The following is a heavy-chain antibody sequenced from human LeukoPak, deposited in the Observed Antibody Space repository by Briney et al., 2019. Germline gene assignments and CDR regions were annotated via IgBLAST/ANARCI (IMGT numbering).Heavy chain of an antibody. Sequence: GASVKVSCKASGYTFTSYGISWVRQAPGQGLEWMGWISAYNGNTNYAQKLQGRVTMTTDTSTSTAYMELRSLRSDDTAVYYCARWTPGYCSGGSCQLNAFDIWGQGTMVTVSS. CDR2: ISAYNGNT. CDR1: GYTFTSYG. D-gene: IGHD2-15*01. J-gene: IGHJ3*02. V-gene: IGHV1-18*01. CDR3: ARWTPGYCSGGSCQLNAFDI.